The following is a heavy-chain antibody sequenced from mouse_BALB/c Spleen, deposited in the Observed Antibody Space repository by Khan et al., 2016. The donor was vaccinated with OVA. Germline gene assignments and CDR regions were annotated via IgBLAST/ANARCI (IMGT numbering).Heavy chain of an antibody. CDR2: IWSAGST. D-gene: IGHD2-4*01. Sequence: QVQLKESGPGLVQPSQSLSITCTVSGFSLNNYSIHWVRQSPGKGLEWLGVIWSAGSTDYNAAFISRLTINTDNSRSQVFFKMNSLQPNDTAIYYCVRRGNDYGRGALFAYWGQGTLVTVSA. V-gene: IGHV2-2*02. CDR1: GFSLNNYS. J-gene: IGHJ3*01. CDR3: VRRGNDYGRGALFAY.